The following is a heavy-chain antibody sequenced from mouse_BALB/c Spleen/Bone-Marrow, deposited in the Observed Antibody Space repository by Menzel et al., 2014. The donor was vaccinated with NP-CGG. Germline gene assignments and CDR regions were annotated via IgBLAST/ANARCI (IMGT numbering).Heavy chain of an antibody. V-gene: IGHV7-3*02. D-gene: IGHD4-1*01. CDR3: ARDMGGILFDS. Sequence: EVQGVESGGGLVQPGGSLRLSCVTSGFTFIDYYMNWVRQPPGKALEWVGFIRNKAKGYTTEYSASVKGRFTISRDNSQSILCLQMNTLRAEDSATYYCARDMGGILFDSWGQGTTLTVSS. CDR2: IRNKAKGYTT. J-gene: IGHJ2*01. CDR1: GFTFIDYY.